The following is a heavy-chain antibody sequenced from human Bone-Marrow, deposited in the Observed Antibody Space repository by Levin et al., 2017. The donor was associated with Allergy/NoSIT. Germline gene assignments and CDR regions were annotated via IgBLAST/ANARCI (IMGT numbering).Heavy chain of an antibody. CDR2: ISSSGSTI. CDR1: GFTFSSYE. V-gene: IGHV3-48*03. Sequence: GGSLRLSCAASGFTFSSYEMNWVRQAPGKGLEWVSYISSSGSTIYYADSVKGRFTISRDNAKNSLYLQMNSLRAEDTAVYYCARGTWEPTFDYWGQGTLVTVSS. CDR3: ARGTWEPTFDY. J-gene: IGHJ4*02. D-gene: IGHD1-26*01.